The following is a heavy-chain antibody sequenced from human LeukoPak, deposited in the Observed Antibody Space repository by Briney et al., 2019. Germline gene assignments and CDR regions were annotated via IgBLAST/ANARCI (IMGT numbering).Heavy chain of an antibody. CDR3: ARGRPTSGTDF. CDR2: IKEDGSLT. Sequence: GGSLRLSCVGSGFTFSSFWMNWVRQVPGRGLQWLANIKEDGSLTTHEESVKGRFTIFRDNVANVLYLQMNSLRVDDTAIYYCARGRPTSGTDFWGQGTLVTVSS. CDR1: GFTFSSFW. D-gene: IGHD6-6*01. J-gene: IGHJ4*02. V-gene: IGHV3-7*04.